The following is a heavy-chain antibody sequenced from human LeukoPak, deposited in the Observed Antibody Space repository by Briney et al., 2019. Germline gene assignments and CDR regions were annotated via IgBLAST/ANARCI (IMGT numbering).Heavy chain of an antibody. J-gene: IGHJ4*02. D-gene: IGHD3-16*01. Sequence: PGGCLRLSCVASGFTFTTYWMHWVRQAPGRGLVWVSRINGDGSNSNYADSVKGRFTISRDNARNTLYLQMNGLRAEDTALYYCARTSPTSHFDFWGQGTLVTVSS. CDR1: GFTFTTYW. CDR3: ARTSPTSHFDF. CDR2: INGDGSNS. V-gene: IGHV3-74*01.